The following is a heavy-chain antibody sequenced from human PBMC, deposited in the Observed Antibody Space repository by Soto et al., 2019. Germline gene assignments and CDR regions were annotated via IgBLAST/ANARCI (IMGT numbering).Heavy chain of an antibody. CDR2: IYYSGST. J-gene: IGHJ5*02. CDR1: GCSISSYY. D-gene: IGHD3-22*01. Sequence: XETLYLTCTVSGCSISSYYWSWIRQPPGKGLDWIGYIYYSGSTNYNPSLKSRVTISVDTSKNQFSLKLSSVTAADTAVYYCARQTSPPYYYDSSGYYWGGWFDHWGQGTLVTVSS. V-gene: IGHV4-59*01. CDR3: ARQTSPPYYYDSSGYYWGGWFDH.